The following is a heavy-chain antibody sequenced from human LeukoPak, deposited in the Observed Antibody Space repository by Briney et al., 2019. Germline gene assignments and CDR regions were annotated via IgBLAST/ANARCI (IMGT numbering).Heavy chain of an antibody. Sequence: ASVKVSCKASGYTYTSHYIHWVRQAPGQGLEWMGIINPSGGSPVYAQTSQGRFTMTRGTSTSTVYMELSSLRSEDTAVYFCTRSAIVGAPGDFDYWGQGTLVTVSS. CDR3: TRSAIVGAPGDFDY. J-gene: IGHJ4*02. D-gene: IGHD1-26*01. V-gene: IGHV1-46*03. CDR1: GYTYTSHY. CDR2: INPSGGSP.